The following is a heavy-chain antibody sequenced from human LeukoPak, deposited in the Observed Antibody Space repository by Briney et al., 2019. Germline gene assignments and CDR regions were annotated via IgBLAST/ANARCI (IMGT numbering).Heavy chain of an antibody. J-gene: IGHJ4*02. CDR1: GGSISSGGYY. Sequence: SGTLSLTCTVSGGSISSGGYYWSWIRQHPGKGLEWIGYIYYSGSTYYNPSLKSRVTISVDTSKNQFSLKLSSVTAADTAVYYCARVGYSYGSQSSFDYWGQGTLVTVSS. CDR2: IYYSGST. V-gene: IGHV4-31*03. CDR3: ARVGYSYGSQSSFDY. D-gene: IGHD5-18*01.